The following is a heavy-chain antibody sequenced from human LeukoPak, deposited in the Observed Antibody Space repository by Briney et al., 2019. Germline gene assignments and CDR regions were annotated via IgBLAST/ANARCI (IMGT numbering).Heavy chain of an antibody. D-gene: IGHD2-8*01. CDR1: GFTFSAYG. J-gene: IGHJ4*02. Sequence: PGGSLRLSCAASGFTFSAYGIHWVRQAPGKGLEWVALISPDGSDTYYADSVKGRFTISRDNSRSTLYLQMNSLGAEDTAVYYCARNVEYCSNGRCYFDSWGQGTLVTVSS. CDR2: ISPDGSDT. CDR3: ARNVEYCSNGRCYFDS. V-gene: IGHV3-33*01.